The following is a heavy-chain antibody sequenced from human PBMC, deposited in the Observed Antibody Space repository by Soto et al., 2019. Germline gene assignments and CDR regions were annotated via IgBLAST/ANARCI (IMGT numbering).Heavy chain of an antibody. V-gene: IGHV3-21*01. J-gene: IGHJ6*03. CDR1: GFMFDTYS. CDR3: AREGSTSSYYMDV. D-gene: IGHD2-2*01. CDR2: ISGSGRYI. Sequence: ESVGGLVKPGGSLRLSCAASGFMFDTYSMDWVRQAPGKGLEWVSSISGSGRYIYYADSVKGRFTISRDNAKNSLYLQMNSLRAEDMAVYYCAREGSTSSYYMDVWGKGTTVTVSS.